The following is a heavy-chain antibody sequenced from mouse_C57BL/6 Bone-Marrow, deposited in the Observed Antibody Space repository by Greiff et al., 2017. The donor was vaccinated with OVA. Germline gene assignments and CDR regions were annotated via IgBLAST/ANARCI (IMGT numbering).Heavy chain of an antibody. V-gene: IGHV1-81*01. J-gene: IGHJ4*01. D-gene: IGHD2-4*01. CDR2: IYPRSGNT. CDR1: GYTFTSYG. CDR3: ARGYDYPPMDY. Sequence: VQLVESGAELARPGASVKLSCKASGYTFTSYGISWVKQRTGPGLEWIGEIYPRSGNTYYNEKFKGKATLTADKSSSTAYMELRSLTSEDSAVYFCARGYDYPPMDYWGQGTSVTVSS.